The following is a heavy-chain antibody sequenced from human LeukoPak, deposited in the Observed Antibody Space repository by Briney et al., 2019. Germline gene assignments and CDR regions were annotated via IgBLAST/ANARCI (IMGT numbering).Heavy chain of an antibody. D-gene: IGHD2-15*01. CDR3: ARSRLTLPGSGHDYFFDY. J-gene: IGHJ4*02. Sequence: GGSLRLSCAASGFTFTSYDMSWVRQAPGKGLEWASTITGSGSGTYYGDSVKGRFIISRDNSKNTLYLQMNSLRADDTSVYYCARSRLTLPGSGHDYFFDYWGQGTLVTVSS. CDR2: ITGSGSGT. V-gene: IGHV3-23*01. CDR1: GFTFTSYD.